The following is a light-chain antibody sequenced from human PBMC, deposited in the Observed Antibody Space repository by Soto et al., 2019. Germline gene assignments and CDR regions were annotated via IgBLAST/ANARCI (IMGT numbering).Light chain of an antibody. CDR3: QQYGGSPLYT. CDR1: QSVSH. CDR2: AAS. Sequence: EIVLTQSPGTLSLSPGETATLSCRASQSVSHLAWYQQKPGQAPRLLVYAASNRATGIPDRFSGSGSGTDFTITISRLEPEDFAVYYCQQYGGSPLYTVGQGTRLEIK. J-gene: IGKJ2*01. V-gene: IGKV3-20*01.